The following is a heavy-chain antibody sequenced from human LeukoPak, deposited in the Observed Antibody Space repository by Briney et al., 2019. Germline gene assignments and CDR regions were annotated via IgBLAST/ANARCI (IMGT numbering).Heavy chain of an antibody. Sequence: ASVKVSCKASGYTFTSYYMHWVRQARGQGLEWMGWINPNSGGTNYAQKFQGRVTMTRDTSISTAYMELSRLRSDDTAVYYCARVGGLEYSYGFWGQGTLVTVSS. CDR1: GYTFTSYY. V-gene: IGHV1-2*02. J-gene: IGHJ4*02. CDR2: INPNSGGT. D-gene: IGHD5-18*01. CDR3: ARVGGLEYSYGF.